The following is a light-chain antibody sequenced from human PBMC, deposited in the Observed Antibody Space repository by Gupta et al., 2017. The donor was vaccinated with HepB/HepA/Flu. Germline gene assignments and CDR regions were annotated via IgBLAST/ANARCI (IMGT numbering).Light chain of an antibody. CDR2: DDS. CDR3: QVWHTARDHIL. Sequence: SYVLTQPPSVSVAPGETARIACGGDNIEIYSVHWYQQKPGQAPVLVVYDDSDRPSGIPERFAGSNSGNTATRTIKRVEAGDEADYYGQVWHTARDHILFGGGTKLTVL. CDR1: NIEIYS. J-gene: IGLJ2*01. V-gene: IGLV3-21*02.